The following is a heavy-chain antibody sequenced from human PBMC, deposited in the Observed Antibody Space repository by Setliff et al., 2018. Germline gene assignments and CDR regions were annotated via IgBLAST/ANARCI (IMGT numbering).Heavy chain of an antibody. V-gene: IGHV4-39*07. Sequence: SYTLSLTCTFSGGSISSSSHYWGCIRQPPGKGLEWIGSIYYTGSTYYNPSLKSRVTMSVDTSKRQFSLKLGSATAADTAVYYCASPRRDDLDSPFDAFDLWGQGTKVTVSS. CDR3: ASPRRDDLDSPFDAFDL. CDR2: IYYTGST. D-gene: IGHD3-3*01. J-gene: IGHJ3*01. CDR1: GGSISSSSHY.